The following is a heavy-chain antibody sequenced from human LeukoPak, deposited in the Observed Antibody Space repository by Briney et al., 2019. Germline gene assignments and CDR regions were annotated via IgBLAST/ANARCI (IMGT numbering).Heavy chain of an antibody. CDR3: ALLAVASDFDY. CDR1: GFPFSIYE. Sequence: GGSLRLSCAVSGFPFSIYEMNWVRQAPGKGLEWVSNIGSGGTTIYYADSVKGRFSIPRDNAKSSLYLQMNSLRVEDTAVYYCALLAVASDFDYWGQGALVTVSS. CDR2: IGSGGTTI. J-gene: IGHJ4*02. V-gene: IGHV3-48*03. D-gene: IGHD6-19*01.